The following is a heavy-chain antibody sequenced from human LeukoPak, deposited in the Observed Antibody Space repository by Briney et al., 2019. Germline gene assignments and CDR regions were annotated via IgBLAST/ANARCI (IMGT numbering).Heavy chain of an antibody. J-gene: IGHJ4*02. CDR3: ARDRYYYDSSGYYPFGY. D-gene: IGHD3-22*01. CDR1: GFTFSSYA. CDR2: ISYDGSNK. V-gene: IGHV3-30-3*01. Sequence: GRSLRLSCAASGFTFSSYAMHWVRQAPGKGLEWVAVISYDGSNKYYADSVKGRFTISRDNSKITLYLQMNSLRAEDTAVYYCARDRYYYDSSGYYPFGYWGQGTLVTVSS.